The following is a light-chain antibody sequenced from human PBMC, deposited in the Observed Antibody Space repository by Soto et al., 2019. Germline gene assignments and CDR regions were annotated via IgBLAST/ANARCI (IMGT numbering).Light chain of an antibody. V-gene: IGKV3-20*01. J-gene: IGKJ1*01. CDR1: QSVSSSY. Sequence: EIVLTQSPGTLSLSPGERATLSCRASQSVSSSYLAWYQQKPGQAPRLLIYATSSRATGIPDRFSGSGSGTDFTVTISRLEPEDFAVYYCQQYSSSPWTFGQGTKVEIK. CDR2: ATS. CDR3: QQYSSSPWT.